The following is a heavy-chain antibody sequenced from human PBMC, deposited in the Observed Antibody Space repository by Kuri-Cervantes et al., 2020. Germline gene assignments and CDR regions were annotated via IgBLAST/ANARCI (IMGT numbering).Heavy chain of an antibody. CDR1: GFTFSSYG. D-gene: IGHD4-17*01. Sequence: GGSLRLSCAASGFTFSSYGMHWVRQAPGKGLEWVAVIWYDGSNKYYADSVKGRFTISRDNSKNTLYLQMNSLRAEGTAVYYCASLHDYGDFGEVPNAFDIWGQGTMVTVSS. CDR3: ASLHDYGDFGEVPNAFDI. CDR2: IWYDGSNK. J-gene: IGHJ3*02. V-gene: IGHV3-33*01.